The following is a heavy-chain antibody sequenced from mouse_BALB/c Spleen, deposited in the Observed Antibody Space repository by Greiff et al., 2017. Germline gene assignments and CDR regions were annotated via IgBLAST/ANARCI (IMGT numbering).Heavy chain of an antibody. J-gene: IGHJ4*01. CDR1: GFSLTGYG. CDR3: DKSLRRRRGAMDY. Sequence: QVQLKESGPGLVAPSQSLSITCTVSGFSLTGYGVNWVRQPPGKGLEWLGMIWGDGSTDCNSALKSRLSISKDNSKGQVFLKMNSLQTDDTARYYSDKSLRRRRGAMDYWGQGTTVTVSS. CDR2: IWGDGST. V-gene: IGHV2-6-7*01. D-gene: IGHD1-2*01.